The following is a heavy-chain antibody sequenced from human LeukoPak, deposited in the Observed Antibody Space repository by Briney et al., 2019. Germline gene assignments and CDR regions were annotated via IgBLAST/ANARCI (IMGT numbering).Heavy chain of an antibody. Sequence: SETLSLTCTVSGGSIISSTYYWGWMRQAPGRGLDWIGSIYYTGSTYFNPSLKSRVTISVDTSKNQFSLRLSSVTAAGTAVYYCARAGEQYCSSTSCYPFDPWGQGTLVTVSS. CDR2: IYYTGST. CDR3: ARAGEQYCSSTSCYPFDP. V-gene: IGHV4-39*01. J-gene: IGHJ5*02. D-gene: IGHD2-2*01. CDR1: GGSIISSTYY.